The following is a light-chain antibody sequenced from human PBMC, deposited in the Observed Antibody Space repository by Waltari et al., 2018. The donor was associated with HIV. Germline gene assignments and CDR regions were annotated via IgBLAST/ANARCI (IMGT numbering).Light chain of an antibody. Sequence: EIVLTQSPATLSLSPGERATLSCRASQSVSSYLAWYQQKPGQAPRLLIYDASNRDTGIPARFSGSGSGTDFTLTIRSLEPEDFAVYYCQQRSTWPRALTFGGGTEVQIK. V-gene: IGKV3-11*01. CDR1: QSVSSY. J-gene: IGKJ4*01. CDR3: QQRSTWPRALT. CDR2: DAS.